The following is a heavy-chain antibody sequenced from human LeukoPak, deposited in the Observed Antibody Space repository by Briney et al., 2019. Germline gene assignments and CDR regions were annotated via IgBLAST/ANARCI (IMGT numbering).Heavy chain of an antibody. J-gene: IGHJ3*02. Sequence: SETLSLTCTVSGGSIGSGSYYWSWIRQPAGKGLEWIGRVYTSGSTNYNPSLKSRVTISVDTSKNQFSLKLSSVTAADTAVYYCVGATHAFDIWGQGTMVTVSS. CDR2: VYTSGST. CDR1: GGSIGSGSYY. V-gene: IGHV4-61*02. CDR3: VGATHAFDI.